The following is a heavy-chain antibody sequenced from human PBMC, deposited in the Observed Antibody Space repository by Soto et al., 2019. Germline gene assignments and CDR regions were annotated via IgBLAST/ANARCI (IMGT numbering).Heavy chain of an antibody. V-gene: IGHV3-30-3*01. D-gene: IGHD6-13*01. CDR2: ISYDGSNK. Sequence: QMQLVESGGGVVQPGRSLRLSCAASGFTFSSYAMHWVRQAPGKGLEWVAVISYDGSNKYYADSVKGRFTISRDNSKNTLYLQMHSLRAEDTAVYYCARDPRIAAAGTDPNWCDPWGQGTLVTVSS. CDR1: GFTFSSYA. J-gene: IGHJ5*02. CDR3: ARDPRIAAAGTDPNWCDP.